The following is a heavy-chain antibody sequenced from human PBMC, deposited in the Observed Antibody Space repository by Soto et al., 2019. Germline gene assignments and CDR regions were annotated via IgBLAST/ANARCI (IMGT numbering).Heavy chain of an antibody. Sequence: PGGSLRLSCAASGFTFSSYAMHWVRQAPGKGLEWVAVISYDGSNKYYADSVKGRFTISRDNAKNSLYLQMNSLRAEDTAVYYCAKEPYGSGSLYFDYWGQGTLVTVSS. CDR1: GFTFSSYA. CDR2: ISYDGSNK. D-gene: IGHD3-10*01. J-gene: IGHJ4*02. V-gene: IGHV3-30-3*01. CDR3: AKEPYGSGSLYFDY.